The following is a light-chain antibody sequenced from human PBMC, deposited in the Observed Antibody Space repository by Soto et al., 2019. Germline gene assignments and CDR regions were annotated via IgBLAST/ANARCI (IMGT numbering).Light chain of an antibody. Sequence: IQLGKSLDPRAAYIRERVTLTCQASQDIKNYLNWYQQKSGKAPKLLIYDASDLETGVPSRFSGSGSGTDFTFTINSLQPEDIATYYCQQYDNLPLTFGGGTNVDIK. CDR3: QQYDNLPLT. J-gene: IGKJ4*01. CDR2: DAS. CDR1: QDIKNY. V-gene: IGKV1-33*01.